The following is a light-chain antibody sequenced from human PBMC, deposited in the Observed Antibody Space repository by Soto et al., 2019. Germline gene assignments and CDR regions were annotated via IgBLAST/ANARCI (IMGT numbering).Light chain of an antibody. CDR2: KAS. CDR3: QQYNGYFSWT. J-gene: IGKJ1*01. V-gene: IGKV1-5*03. Sequence: DIQMTQSPSTQSASVGDRVTITCRASQSVSSWLAWYQQKPGKAPKLLIYKASSLQSGVPSRFSGSGSGTEFTLTISSLQPDDFATYYCQQYNGYFSWTFGQGTTVEIK. CDR1: QSVSSW.